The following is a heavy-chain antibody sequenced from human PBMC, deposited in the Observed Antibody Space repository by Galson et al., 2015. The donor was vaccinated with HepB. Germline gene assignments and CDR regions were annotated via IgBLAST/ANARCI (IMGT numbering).Heavy chain of an antibody. Sequence: SLRLSCAASGFTFSGSAIHWVRQASGKGPEWVGCIRSKANNYATSYVPSLKGRFTISRDDSKNMAYLHMKSLKTEDTAVYYCTRLGDFSGYSSRWGQGTRVTVPS. CDR1: GFTFSGSA. J-gene: IGHJ4*02. D-gene: IGHD6-19*01. CDR2: IRSKANNYAT. CDR3: TRLGDFSGYSSR. V-gene: IGHV3-73*01.